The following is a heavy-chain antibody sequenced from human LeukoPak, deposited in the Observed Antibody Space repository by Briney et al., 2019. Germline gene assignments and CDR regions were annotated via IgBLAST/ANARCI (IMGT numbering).Heavy chain of an antibody. D-gene: IGHD3-10*01. Sequence: ASVKVSCKASGYTFTSYDINWVRQATGQGLEWMGWMNPNSGNTGYAQKFQGRVTMTRNTSISTAYMELSSLRSEDTAVYYCARRTRPMVRGVKKPYYFDYWGQGTLVTVSS. J-gene: IGHJ4*02. CDR2: MNPNSGNT. CDR1: GYTFTSYD. V-gene: IGHV1-8*01. CDR3: ARRTRPMVRGVKKPYYFDY.